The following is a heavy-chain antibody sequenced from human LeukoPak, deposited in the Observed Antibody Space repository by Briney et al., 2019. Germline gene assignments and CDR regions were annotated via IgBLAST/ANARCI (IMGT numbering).Heavy chain of an antibody. V-gene: IGHV4-39*07. CDR1: GGSISSSSYY. CDR2: IYYSGST. Sequence: PSETLSLTCTVSGGSISSSSYYWGWIRQPPGKGLEWIGSIYYSGSTYYNPSLESRVTISVDTSKNQFSLKLSSVTAADTAVYYCARGDYILDAFDIWGQGTMVTVSS. D-gene: IGHD4/OR15-4a*01. J-gene: IGHJ3*02. CDR3: ARGDYILDAFDI.